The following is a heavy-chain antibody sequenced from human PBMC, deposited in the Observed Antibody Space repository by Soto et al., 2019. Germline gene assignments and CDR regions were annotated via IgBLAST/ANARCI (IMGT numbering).Heavy chain of an antibody. CDR1: GFTFSSYG. D-gene: IGHD3-22*01. V-gene: IGHV3-33*01. CDR2: IWYDGSNK. CDR3: ARDLGKHAYYYDSSGYYFDY. Sequence: GGSLRLSCAASGFTFSSYGMHWVRQAPGKGLEWVAVIWYDGSNKYYADSVKGRFTISRDNSKNTLYLQMNSLRAEDTAVYYCARDLGKHAYYYDSSGYYFDYWGQGTLVTVSS. J-gene: IGHJ4*02.